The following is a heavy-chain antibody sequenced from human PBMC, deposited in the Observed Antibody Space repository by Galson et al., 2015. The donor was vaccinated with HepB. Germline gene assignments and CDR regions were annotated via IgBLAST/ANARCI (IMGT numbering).Heavy chain of an antibody. CDR2: IYWDDDK. V-gene: IGHV2-5*02. CDR3: AHSPGYSRDDAFDI. CDR1: GFSLSTSGVG. D-gene: IGHD6-13*01. Sequence: PALVKPTQTLTLTCTFSGFSLSTSGVGVGWIRQPPGKALEWLALIYWDDDKRYSPSLKSRLTITKDTSKNQVVLTMTNMDPVDTATYYCAHSPGYSRDDAFDIWGQGTMVTVSS. J-gene: IGHJ3*02.